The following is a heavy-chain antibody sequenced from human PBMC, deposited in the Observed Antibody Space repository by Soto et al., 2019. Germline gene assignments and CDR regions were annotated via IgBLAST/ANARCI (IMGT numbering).Heavy chain of an antibody. CDR3: ARDCSGGSCLNYYYYYGMDV. CDR2: ISSSSSYI. CDR1: GFTFSSYS. J-gene: IGHJ6*02. D-gene: IGHD2-15*01. Sequence: PGGSLRLSCAASGFTFSSYSMNWVRQAPGKGLEWVSSISSSSSYIYYADSVKGRFTISRDNAKNSLYLQMNSLRAQDTAVYYCARDCSGGSCLNYYYYYGMDVWGQGTTVTVSS. V-gene: IGHV3-21*01.